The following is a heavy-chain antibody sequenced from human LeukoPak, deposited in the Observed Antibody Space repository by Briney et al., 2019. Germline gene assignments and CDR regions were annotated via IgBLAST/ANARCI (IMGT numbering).Heavy chain of an antibody. Sequence: ASVKVSCKASGGTLSSYAISCVRQAPGQGLEWMGWISAYNRNTNYAQKLQGRVTMTTDTSTSTAYMELRSLRSDDTAVYYCARDTLHSSSWYNDYFDHWGQGTLVTVSS. J-gene: IGHJ4*02. CDR1: GGTLSSYA. D-gene: IGHD6-13*01. CDR3: ARDTLHSSSWYNDYFDH. V-gene: IGHV1-18*01. CDR2: ISAYNRNT.